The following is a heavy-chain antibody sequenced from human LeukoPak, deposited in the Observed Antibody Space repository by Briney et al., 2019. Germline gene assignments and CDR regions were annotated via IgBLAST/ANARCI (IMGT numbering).Heavy chain of an antibody. J-gene: IGHJ4*02. D-gene: IGHD1-26*01. V-gene: IGHV1-69*05. Sequence: ASVKVSCKASGGTFSSYAISWVRQAPGQGLEWMGRIIPIFGTANYAQKFQGRVTITTDESTSTAYMELSSLRSEDTAVYYCARLYSGSYQFDYWGQGTLVTVSS. CDR3: ARLYSGSYQFDY. CDR2: IIPIFGTA. CDR1: GGTFSSYA.